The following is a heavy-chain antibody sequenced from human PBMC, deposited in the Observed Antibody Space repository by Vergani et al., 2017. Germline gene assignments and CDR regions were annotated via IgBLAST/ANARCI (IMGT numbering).Heavy chain of an antibody. J-gene: IGHJ6*03. Sequence: QVQLQESGPGLVKPSQTLSLTCSVSGGAVNSGSNFWTWIRQPAVKGLEWIGRTSTDGSTNYNPSLKSRVTVSVDTSKTQISLRLTSVTAEDTAVYYCARETVVTSWDGYRFHYMDVWGKGTTVTVSS. CDR2: TSTDGST. V-gene: IGHV4-61*02. CDR1: GGAVNSGSNF. CDR3: ARETVVTSWDGYRFHYMDV. D-gene: IGHD3-16*02.